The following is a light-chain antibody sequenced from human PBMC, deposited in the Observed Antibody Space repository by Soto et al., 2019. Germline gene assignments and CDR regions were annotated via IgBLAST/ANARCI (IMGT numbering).Light chain of an antibody. CDR2: GAS. CDR3: QQYGTSPGLFS. V-gene: IGKV3-20*01. CDR1: QSVRSNY. J-gene: IGKJ3*01. Sequence: EGVLTQSPGTLSLSPGERATLSCRASQSVRSNYLAWYQQKPGQTPRLLIYGASNRATGIPDRFSGSGSGTDFTLTISRLEPEDFAFYYCQQYGTSPGLFSFGPGTKVDIK.